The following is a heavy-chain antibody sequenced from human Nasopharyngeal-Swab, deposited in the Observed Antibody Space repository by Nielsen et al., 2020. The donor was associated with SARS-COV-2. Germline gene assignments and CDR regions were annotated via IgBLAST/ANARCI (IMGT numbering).Heavy chain of an antibody. D-gene: IGHD3-3*01. CDR2: INPSGGST. CDR1: GYTFTSYY. CDR3: ARGIGVLRFLGWSHMDV. V-gene: IGHV1-46*01. J-gene: IGHJ6*03. Sequence: ASVKVSCKASGYTFTSYYMHWVRQAPGQGLEWMGIINPSGGSTSYAQKFQGRVTMTRDTSTSTVYMELSSLRSEDTAVYYFARGIGVLRFLGWSHMDVWGKGTTVTVSS.